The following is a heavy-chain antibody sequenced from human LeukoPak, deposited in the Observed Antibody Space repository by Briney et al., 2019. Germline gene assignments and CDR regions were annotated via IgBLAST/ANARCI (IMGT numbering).Heavy chain of an antibody. J-gene: IGHJ6*02. CDR2: IYYSGST. V-gene: IGHV4-31*03. D-gene: IGHD6-19*01. CDR1: GGSISSGGYY. CDR3: ARDMAVAAPHYYYGMDV. Sequence: SQTLSLTCTVSGGSISSGGYYWSWIRQHPGKGLEWIGYIYYSGSTYYNPSLKSRVTISVDTSKNQFSLKLSSVTAADTAVYYCARDMAVAAPHYYYGMDVWGQGTTVTVSS.